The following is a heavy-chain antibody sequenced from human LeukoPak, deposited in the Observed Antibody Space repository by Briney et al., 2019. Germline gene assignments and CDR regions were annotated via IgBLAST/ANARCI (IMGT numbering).Heavy chain of an antibody. D-gene: IGHD6-25*01. V-gene: IGHV3-21*06. CDR3: ARGGVYSSGSYYLYYFDY. J-gene: IGHJ4*02. Sequence: GGSLRLSCAASGFTFSNYNMNWVRQAPGKGLEWVSVISSSSRYMYYADSVEGRFTISRDNAKNSLYLQMNSLRAEDTAVYYCARGGVYSSGSYYLYYFDYWGQGTLVTVSS. CDR2: ISSSSRYM. CDR1: GFTFSNYN.